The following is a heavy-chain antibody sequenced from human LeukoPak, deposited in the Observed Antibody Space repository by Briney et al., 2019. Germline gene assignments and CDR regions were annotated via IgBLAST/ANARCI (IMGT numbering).Heavy chain of an antibody. CDR3: ASGSGSYYAY. CDR2: IRYDGTNK. D-gene: IGHD1-26*01. Sequence: GGSLRLSCAASGFTFSTYGIHWARQAPGKGLEWVAFIRYDGTNKWYADSVKGRFTISRDNSKNMLYLQMNSLRAEDTAAYYCASGSGSYYAYWGQGTLVTVSS. V-gene: IGHV3-30*02. CDR1: GFTFSTYG. J-gene: IGHJ4*02.